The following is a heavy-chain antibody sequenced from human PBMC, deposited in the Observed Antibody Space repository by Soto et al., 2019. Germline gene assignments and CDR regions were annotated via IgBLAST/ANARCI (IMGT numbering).Heavy chain of an antibody. CDR2: ISYRGVT. Sequence: QLQLQESGPGLVTPSETLSLTCTVSGGSISSTTSFWGWVRQPPGKGLEWVGSISYRGVTYYNPSLKTRVTISVDTSRNQFSLKVNSVTAADTAVYYCARPLNVNDGFDIWGQGTMITVSS. V-gene: IGHV4-39*01. CDR3: ARPLNVNDGFDI. J-gene: IGHJ3*02. CDR1: GGSISSTTSF.